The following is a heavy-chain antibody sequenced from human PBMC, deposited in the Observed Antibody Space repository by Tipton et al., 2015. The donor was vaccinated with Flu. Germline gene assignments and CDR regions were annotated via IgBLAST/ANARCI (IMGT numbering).Heavy chain of an antibody. Sequence: TLSLTCAVSGYSISSGYYWGWIRQPPGKGLEWIGSIYHSGSTYCNPSLKSRVTISVDTSKNQFSLKLSSVTAADTAVYYCARGEVGATPADYWGQGTLVTASS. CDR1: GYSISSGYY. CDR2: IYHSGST. D-gene: IGHD1-26*01. J-gene: IGHJ4*02. CDR3: ARGEVGATPADY. V-gene: IGHV4-38-2*01.